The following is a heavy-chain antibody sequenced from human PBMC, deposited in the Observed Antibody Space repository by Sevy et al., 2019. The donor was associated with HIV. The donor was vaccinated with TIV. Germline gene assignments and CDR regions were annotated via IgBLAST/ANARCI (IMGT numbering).Heavy chain of an antibody. CDR3: ARAGGWGNINHSNQILDI. Sequence: GGSLRLSCAASEFIFTGYWMNWVRQAPGKGLEWVADIDQDGSDKRYVDSVRGRFTISRDNANNFLYLQMGSLRADDTAVYYCARAGGWGNINHSNQILDIWGHGTKVTVSS. CDR2: IDQDGSDK. CDR1: EFIFTGYW. J-gene: IGHJ3*02. V-gene: IGHV3-7*01. D-gene: IGHD3-16*01.